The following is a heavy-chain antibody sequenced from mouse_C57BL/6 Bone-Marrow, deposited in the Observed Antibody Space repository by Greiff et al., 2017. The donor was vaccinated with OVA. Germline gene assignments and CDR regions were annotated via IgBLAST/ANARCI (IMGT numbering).Heavy chain of an antibody. CDR2: ISPSSGYT. Sequence: VQLQQSGAELAKPGASVKLSCKASGYTFTSYWMHWVKQRPGQGLEWIGYISPSSGYTKYNQKFKDKATLTADKSSSTAYMQLSSLTYEDSAVYYCASGLITTVVAQGGYWGQGTTLTVSS. J-gene: IGHJ2*01. CDR3: ASGLITTVVAQGGY. CDR1: GYTFTSYW. V-gene: IGHV1-7*01. D-gene: IGHD1-1*01.